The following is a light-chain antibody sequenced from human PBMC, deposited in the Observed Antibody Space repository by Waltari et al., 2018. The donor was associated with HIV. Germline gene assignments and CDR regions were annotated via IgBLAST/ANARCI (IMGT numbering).Light chain of an antibody. CDR1: HSVLHIPSNKNY. J-gene: IGKJ1*01. Sequence: DFVLTQSPDSLAVSLGERASFTCSTSHSVLHIPSNKNYLAWYQKRPGQPPTLLIYGASIRESGVPDRCSGSGSGTDFTLTISRLQAEDVAVYYCQQYYNNPWTFGQGTKVEIK. CDR2: GAS. V-gene: IGKV4-1*01. CDR3: QQYYNNPWT.